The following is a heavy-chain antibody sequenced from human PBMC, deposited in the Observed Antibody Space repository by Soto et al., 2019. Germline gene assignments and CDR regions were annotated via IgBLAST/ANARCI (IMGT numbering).Heavy chain of an antibody. J-gene: IGHJ4*02. D-gene: IGHD3-16*02. CDR3: ASGIYDYIWRSYRRQLDY. Sequence: SETLSLTCTVSGGSISSGGYYWSWIRQHPGKGLEWIGYIYYSGSTYYNPSLKSRVTISVDTSKNQFSLKLSSVTAADTAVYYCASGIYDYIWRSYRRQLDYWGQGTLVTVSS. CDR2: IYYSGST. CDR1: GGSISSGGYY. V-gene: IGHV4-31*03.